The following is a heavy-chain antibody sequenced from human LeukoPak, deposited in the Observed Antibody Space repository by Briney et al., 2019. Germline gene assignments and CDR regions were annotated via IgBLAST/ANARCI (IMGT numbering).Heavy chain of an antibody. CDR2: ITGSSTWT. Sequence: PGGSLRLSCEASGFTFRTYGMTWVRQAPGKGLXXXXXITGSSTWTYYADSVKGRFTXSRDNSKNTLHLQMDSLRAEDTAIYYCARELVSLGTGYFDLWGRGTLVTVSS. D-gene: IGHD7-27*01. V-gene: IGHV3-23*01. J-gene: IGHJ2*01. CDR1: GFTFRTYG. CDR3: ARELVSLGTGYFDL.